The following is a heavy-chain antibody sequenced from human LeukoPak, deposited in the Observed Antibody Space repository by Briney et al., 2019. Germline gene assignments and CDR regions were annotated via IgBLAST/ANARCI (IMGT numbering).Heavy chain of an antibody. J-gene: IGHJ4*02. CDR2: ISAYNGNT. Sequence: GASVKVSCRASGYTFTSYGISWVRQAPGQGLEWMGWISAYNGNTNYAQKLQGRVTMTTDTSTSTAYMELRSLGSDDTAVYYCARDLPDSTYYYDSSGYRFDYWGQGTLVTVSS. V-gene: IGHV1-18*01. D-gene: IGHD3-22*01. CDR1: GYTFTSYG. CDR3: ARDLPDSTYYYDSSGYRFDY.